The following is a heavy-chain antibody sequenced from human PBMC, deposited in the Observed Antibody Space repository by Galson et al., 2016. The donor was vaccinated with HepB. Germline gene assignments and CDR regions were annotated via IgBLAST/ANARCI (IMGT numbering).Heavy chain of an antibody. V-gene: IGHV3-21*01. J-gene: IGHJ4*02. CDR1: GFTFSSYS. CDR3: ARGDIVGAIVDY. D-gene: IGHD1-26*01. CDR2: ISSSSSYI. Sequence: SLRLSCAASGFTFSSYSMNWVRQAPGKGLEWVSSISSSSSYIYYADSVKGRFTISRDNATNPLYLQMTSLRAEDTAVYYCARGDIVGAIVDYWGQGTLVTVSS.